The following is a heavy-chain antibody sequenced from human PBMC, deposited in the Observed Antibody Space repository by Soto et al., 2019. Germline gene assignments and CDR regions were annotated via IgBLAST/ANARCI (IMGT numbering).Heavy chain of an antibody. V-gene: IGHV1-46*01. Sequence: QVQLVQSGAEVKKPGASVKVSCKASGYTFTTYSMHWVRQAPGQVLEWMGIINPSGGSTSYAQKFKGRVTMTRDTSTSTVYMEMSSLISDDTAVYYCARTTVSSAMDVWGQGTTVTVSS. CDR2: INPSGGST. CDR1: GYTFTTYS. J-gene: IGHJ6*02. D-gene: IGHD4-17*01. CDR3: ARTTVSSAMDV.